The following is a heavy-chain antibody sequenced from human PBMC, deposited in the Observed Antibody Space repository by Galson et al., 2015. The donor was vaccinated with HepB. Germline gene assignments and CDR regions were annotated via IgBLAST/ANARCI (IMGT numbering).Heavy chain of an antibody. Sequence: SLRLSCAASGFTVSSNYMTWVRQAPGKGLEWVSVIYRGGSTYYADSVKGRFTISRDNSKNTLCLQMNSLRAEDTAVYYCARFTSGSYGFDGMDVWGQGTTVTVSS. V-gene: IGHV3-53*01. J-gene: IGHJ6*02. CDR1: GFTVSSNY. D-gene: IGHD1-26*01. CDR2: IYRGGST. CDR3: ARFTSGSYGFDGMDV.